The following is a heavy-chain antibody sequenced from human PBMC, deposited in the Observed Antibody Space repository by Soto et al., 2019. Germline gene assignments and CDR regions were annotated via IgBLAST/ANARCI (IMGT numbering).Heavy chain of an antibody. D-gene: IGHD3-22*01. CDR1: GTSVSGANW. V-gene: IGHV4-4*02. CDR2: IHSSGNT. J-gene: IGHJ4*02. CDR3: ARTGPYSSGNN. Sequence: QVQLQESGPGLVDPLGTLSLTCAVSGTSVSGANWWGWVRQPPGKGLEWIGEIHSSGNTDYNPSLKSQVTISRDMSKNEFSLKLTSVTAADTAVYYCARTGPYSSGNNWGQGTLVTVSS.